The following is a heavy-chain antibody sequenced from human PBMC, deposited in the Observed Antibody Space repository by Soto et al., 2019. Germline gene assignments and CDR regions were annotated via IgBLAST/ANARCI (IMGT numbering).Heavy chain of an antibody. CDR1: GGSISSYY. CDR3: AREKTAGSAP. J-gene: IGHJ5*02. D-gene: IGHD6-25*01. CDR2: IYYSGST. V-gene: IGHV4-59*01. Sequence: SETLSLTCTVSGGSISSYYWSWIRQPPGKGLEWIGYIYYSGSTNYNPSLKSRVTISVDTSKNQFSLKLSSVTAADTAVYYCAREKTAGSAPWCQGNLVTVSS.